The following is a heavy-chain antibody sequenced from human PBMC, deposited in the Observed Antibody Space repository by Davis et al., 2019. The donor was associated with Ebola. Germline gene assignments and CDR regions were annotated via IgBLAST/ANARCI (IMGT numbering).Heavy chain of an antibody. J-gene: IGHJ4*02. Sequence: SETLSLTCTVSGGSISSYYWSWIRQPPGKGLEWIGYIYYSGSTNYNPSLKSRVTISVDTSKNQFSLKLSSVTAADTAVYYCARDRGIAARRFDYWGQGTLVTVSS. D-gene: IGHD6-6*01. CDR1: GGSISSYY. CDR3: ARDRGIAARRFDY. V-gene: IGHV4-59*12. CDR2: IYYSGST.